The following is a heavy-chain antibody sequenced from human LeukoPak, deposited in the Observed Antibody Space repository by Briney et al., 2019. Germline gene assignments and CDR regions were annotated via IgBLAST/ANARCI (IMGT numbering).Heavy chain of an antibody. CDR1: GGSINNYH. CDR3: ARGPDNWNSFFDY. V-gene: IGHV4-59*01. D-gene: IGHD1-20*01. Sequence: PSETLSLTCTVSGGSINNYHWSWMRQPPGKGLEWIGYIYYRGTTNYNPSLASRVAISVDTSKNQFSLELNSMTPADTAVYYCARGPDNWNSFFDYWGQGALVTVSS. J-gene: IGHJ4*02. CDR2: IYYRGTT.